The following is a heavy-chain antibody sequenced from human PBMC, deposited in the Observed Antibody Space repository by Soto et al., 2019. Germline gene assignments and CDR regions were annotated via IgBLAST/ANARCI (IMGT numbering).Heavy chain of an antibody. Sequence: QVQVVESGGGVVPPGRSLRLSCTASGFTFRSHAMHWVRQAPGKGLEWVAQIWYDGSNKYYADSVKGRFTISRDNSKNTLYVQMDSLRVEDTAVYYCARDGQSLAPYALDVWGQGTSVTVS. J-gene: IGHJ6*02. CDR1: GFTFRSHA. D-gene: IGHD6-19*01. V-gene: IGHV3-33*01. CDR3: ARDGQSLAPYALDV. CDR2: IWYDGSNK.